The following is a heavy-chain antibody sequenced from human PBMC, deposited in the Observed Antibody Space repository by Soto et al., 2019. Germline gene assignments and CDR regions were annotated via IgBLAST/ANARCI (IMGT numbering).Heavy chain of an antibody. D-gene: IGHD6-19*01. CDR3: ARPGIAVAGTQGDYFDY. CDR2: IWYDGSNK. J-gene: IGHJ4*02. Sequence: GGSLRLSCAASGFTFSSYGMHWVRQAPGKGLEWVAVIWYDGSNKYYADSVKGRFTISRDNSKNTLYLQMNSLRAEDTAVYYCARPGIAVAGTQGDYFDYWGQGTLVTVSS. CDR1: GFTFSSYG. V-gene: IGHV3-33*01.